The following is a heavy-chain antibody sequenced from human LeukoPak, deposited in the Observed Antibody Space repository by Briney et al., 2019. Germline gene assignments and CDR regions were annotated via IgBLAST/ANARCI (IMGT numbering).Heavy chain of an antibody. J-gene: IGHJ5*02. D-gene: IGHD3-10*01. Sequence: GGSLRLSCAASGFTFSSSWMHWVRQAPGKGLVWVSRISSDGSSTTYADSVKGRFTISRDNAMNTLYLQMNSLRAEDTAVYYCARVQYYGSGSYYNWFDPWGQGTLVTVSS. CDR1: GFTFSSSW. CDR3: ARVQYYGSGSYYNWFDP. CDR2: ISSDGSST. V-gene: IGHV3-74*01.